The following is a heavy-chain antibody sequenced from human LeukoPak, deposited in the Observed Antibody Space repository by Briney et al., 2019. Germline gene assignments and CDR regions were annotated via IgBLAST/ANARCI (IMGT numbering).Heavy chain of an antibody. V-gene: IGHV6-1*01. J-gene: IGHJ4*02. Sequence: SQNLSLTCAISGDSVSSNSAAWNWIRQSPSRGLEWLGRTYYRSKWYNDYAVSVKSRITIIPDTSKNQFSLQLNSVTPEDTAVYYCARGGRDSSGYYYPVDYWGQGTLVTVSS. CDR1: GDSVSSNSAA. CDR3: ARGGRDSSGYYYPVDY. CDR2: TYYRSKWYN. D-gene: IGHD3-22*01.